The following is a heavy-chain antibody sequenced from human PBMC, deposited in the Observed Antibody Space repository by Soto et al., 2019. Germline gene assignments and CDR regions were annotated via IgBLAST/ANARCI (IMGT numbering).Heavy chain of an antibody. V-gene: IGHV1-2*02. Sequence: ASVKVSFKASGYTFTGYYMHWLRQAPGQGLEWMGWINPNSGGTNYAQKFQGRVTMTRDTSISTAYMELSRLRSDDTAVYYCAREGGRYNYYYGMDVWGQGTTVTVSS. D-gene: IGHD1-20*01. CDR2: INPNSGGT. CDR1: GYTFTGYY. J-gene: IGHJ6*02. CDR3: AREGGRYNYYYGMDV.